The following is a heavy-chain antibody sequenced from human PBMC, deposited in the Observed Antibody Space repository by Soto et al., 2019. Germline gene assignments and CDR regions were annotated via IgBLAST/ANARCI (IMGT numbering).Heavy chain of an antibody. CDR3: ARGNLGSRGYLKWFDP. CDR2: INHSGST. V-gene: IGHV4-34*01. Sequence: PSETLSLTGAVYGGSFSGYYWSWIRQPPGKGLEWIGEINHSGSTNYNPSLKSRVTISVETSKNQFSLKLSSVTAADTAVYYCARGNLGSRGYLKWFDPLGQGILVTVCS. J-gene: IGHJ5*02. D-gene: IGHD3-22*01. CDR1: GGSFSGYY.